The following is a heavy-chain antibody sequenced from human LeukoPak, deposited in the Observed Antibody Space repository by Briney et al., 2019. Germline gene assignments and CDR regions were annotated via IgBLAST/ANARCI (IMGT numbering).Heavy chain of an antibody. CDR2: IYYSGST. Sequence: ASETLSLTCAVYGGSFSGYYWSWIRQPPGKGLEWIGYIYYSGSTYYNPSLKSRVTISVDTSKNQFSLKLSSVTAADTAVYYCARVMWFGDKNDWFDPWGQGTLVTVSS. CDR1: GGSFSGYY. J-gene: IGHJ5*02. D-gene: IGHD3-10*01. CDR3: ARVMWFGDKNDWFDP. V-gene: IGHV4-30-4*01.